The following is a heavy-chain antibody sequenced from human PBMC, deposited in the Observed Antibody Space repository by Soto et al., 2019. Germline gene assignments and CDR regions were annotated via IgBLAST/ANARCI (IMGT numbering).Heavy chain of an antibody. Sequence: ASVKASCKASGYTFTSYGISWVRQAPGQGLEWMGWISAYNGNTNYAQKLQGRVTMTTDTSTSTAYMELRSLRSDDTAVYYCARDLWRTRGNYYYYYGMDVWGQGTTVTVSS. D-gene: IGHD3-3*01. V-gene: IGHV1-18*01. CDR3: ARDLWRTRGNYYYYYGMDV. J-gene: IGHJ6*02. CDR1: GYTFTSYG. CDR2: ISAYNGNT.